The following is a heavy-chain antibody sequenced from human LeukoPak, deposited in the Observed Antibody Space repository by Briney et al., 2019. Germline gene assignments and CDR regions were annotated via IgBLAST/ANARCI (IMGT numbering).Heavy chain of an antibody. CDR3: AKDGGSYWGWYYYYYMDV. V-gene: IGHV3-48*01. Sequence: GGSLRLSCAASGFTFSSYSMNWVRKAPGKGLEWVSCISSSSSTIYYADSVKGRFTISRDNAKNSLYLQMNSLRAEDTALYYCAKDGGSYWGWYYYYYMDVWGKGTTVTVSS. D-gene: IGHD1-26*01. CDR2: ISSSSSTI. CDR1: GFTFSSYS. J-gene: IGHJ6*03.